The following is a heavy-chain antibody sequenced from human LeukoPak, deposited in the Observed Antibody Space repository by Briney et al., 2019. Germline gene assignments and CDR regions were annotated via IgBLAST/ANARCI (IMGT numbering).Heavy chain of an antibody. V-gene: IGHV3-21*01. Sequence: GGSLRLSCAASGFTFSSYSMNWVRQAPGKGLEWVSSISSSSSYIYYADSVKGRFTISRDNAKNSLYLQMNSLRAEDTAVYYCAREGLRFLDYDYWGHGTLVTVSS. CDR1: GFTFSSYS. CDR2: ISSSSSYI. CDR3: AREGLRFLDYDY. D-gene: IGHD3-3*01. J-gene: IGHJ4*01.